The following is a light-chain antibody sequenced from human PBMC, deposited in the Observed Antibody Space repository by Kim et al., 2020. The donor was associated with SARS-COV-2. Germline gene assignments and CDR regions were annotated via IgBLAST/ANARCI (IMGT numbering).Light chain of an antibody. CDR3: AAWDDSLSGRV. CDR2: RNN. J-gene: IGLJ1*01. V-gene: IGLV1-47*01. CDR1: CSNNVSNY. Sequence: GECFTISCSGSCSNNVSNYVYWYQQLPGTAPKLHIYRNNQRPSGVPDRFSGSKSVTSASLAISGLRSEDEADYYCAAWDDSLSGRVFGTGTKVTVL.